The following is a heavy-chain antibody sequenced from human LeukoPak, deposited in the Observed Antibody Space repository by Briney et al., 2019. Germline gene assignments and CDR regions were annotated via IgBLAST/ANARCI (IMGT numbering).Heavy chain of an antibody. CDR2: IKQDGSEK. J-gene: IGHJ5*02. Sequence: GGSLRLSCAASGFTFSSYWMSWVRQAPGKGLEWVANIKQDGSEKYYVDSVKGRFTISRDNAKKSLYLQMNSLRAEDTAVYYCARDKSAGADTGSSFYHWGQGALVTVSS. CDR1: GFTFSSYW. CDR3: ARDKSAGADTGSSFYH. V-gene: IGHV3-7*03. D-gene: IGHD3-10*01.